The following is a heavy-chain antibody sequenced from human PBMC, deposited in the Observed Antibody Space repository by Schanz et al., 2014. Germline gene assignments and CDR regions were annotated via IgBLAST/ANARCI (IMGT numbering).Heavy chain of an antibody. V-gene: IGHV1-18*01. J-gene: IGHJ5*02. CDR1: GYTFTSYG. CDR2: ISVYTGNT. Sequence: QIQLVQSGAEVKKPGASVKVSCKASGYTFTSYGISWVRQAPGQGLEWVGWISVYTGNTKYGQKVQGRVTMTADTSTNTAYMELRSQRSDDTAVYYCAKAEYDILTDSYSRLDPWGQGTLVTVSS. CDR3: AKAEYDILTDSYSRLDP. D-gene: IGHD3-9*01.